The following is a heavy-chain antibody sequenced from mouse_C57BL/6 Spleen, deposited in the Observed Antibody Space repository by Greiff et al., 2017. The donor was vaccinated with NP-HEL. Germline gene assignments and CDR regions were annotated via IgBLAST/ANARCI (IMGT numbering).Heavy chain of an antibody. J-gene: IGHJ3*01. CDR2: ISPGGGST. D-gene: IGHD2-2*01. CDR1: GFTFTNYY. CDR3: ASYGYGAWFAY. Sequence: EVQLQQSVAELVKPGASVKFSCTASGFTFTNYYMYWVKQTPEQGLEWIGRISPGGGSTNYPANFQGKATITGDTSSNTAYLQLSSLTSEDTAIEYCASYGYGAWFAYWGQGTLVTVSA. V-gene: IGHV14-3*01.